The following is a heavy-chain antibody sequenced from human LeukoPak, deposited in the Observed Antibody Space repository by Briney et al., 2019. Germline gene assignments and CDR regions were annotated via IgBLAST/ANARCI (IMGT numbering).Heavy chain of an antibody. Sequence: GGSLRLSCAASGFTFSSYWMTWVRQAPGKGLEWVANIKQDESEKYYVDSVKGRFTISRDKAKSSLYLQMNSLRTEDTAVYYCARVLVYSYGSGYNMDVWGKGTTVTVSS. J-gene: IGHJ6*03. CDR2: IKQDESEK. D-gene: IGHD5-18*01. V-gene: IGHV3-7*01. CDR1: GFTFSSYW. CDR3: ARVLVYSYGSGYNMDV.